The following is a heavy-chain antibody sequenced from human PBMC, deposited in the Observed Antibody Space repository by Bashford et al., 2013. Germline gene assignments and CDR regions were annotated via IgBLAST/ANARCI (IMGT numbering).Heavy chain of an antibody. Sequence: GGSLRLSCATSGFTFNSCAMTWVRQAPGKGLEWVSSISRSATGKKYADSVKGRFTISKDSSENTLFLQMNSLRAEDTAVYYCAKSLRYFDWSSPPDSFDIWGQGTLVTVSS. V-gene: IGHV3-23*01. CDR3: AKSLRYFDWSSPPDSFDI. CDR2: ISRSATGK. CDR1: GFTFNSCA. J-gene: IGHJ3*02. D-gene: IGHD3-9*01.